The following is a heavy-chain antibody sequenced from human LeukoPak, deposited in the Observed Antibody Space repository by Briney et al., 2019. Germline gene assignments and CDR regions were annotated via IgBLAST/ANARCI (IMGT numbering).Heavy chain of an antibody. V-gene: IGHV4-31*03. Sequence: SETLSLTCTVSGGSISSGGYYWSWIRQHPGKGLEWIGYIYYSGSTYYNPSLKSRVTISVDTSKNQFSLKLSSVTAADTAVHYCARDIVGAAYYWFDPWGQGTLVTVSS. J-gene: IGHJ5*02. CDR1: GGSISSGGYY. D-gene: IGHD1-26*01. CDR3: ARDIVGAAYYWFDP. CDR2: IYYSGST.